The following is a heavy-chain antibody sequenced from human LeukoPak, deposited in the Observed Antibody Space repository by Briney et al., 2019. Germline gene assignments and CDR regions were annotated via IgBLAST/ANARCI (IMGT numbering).Heavy chain of an antibody. J-gene: IGHJ3*02. CDR3: AKEQWLDWADAFDI. CDR2: IKQDGSDK. V-gene: IGHV3-7*03. D-gene: IGHD6-19*01. Sequence: GDSLRLSCAASGFTFTKYWMTWVRQAPGKGLEWVGNIKQDGSDKNYMDSVKGRFTISRDNTKNSVYLQMNSLRAEDTAVYYCAKEQWLDWADAFDIWGQGTMVTVSS. CDR1: GFTFTKYW.